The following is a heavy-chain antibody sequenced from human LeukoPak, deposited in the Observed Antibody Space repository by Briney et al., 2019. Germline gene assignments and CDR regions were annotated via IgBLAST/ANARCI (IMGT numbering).Heavy chain of an antibody. CDR1: GGTFSSYA. Sequence: SVKVSCKASGGTFSSYAISWVRQAPGQGLEWMGGIIPIFGTANYAQKFQGRVTITADESTSTAYMELSSLGSEDTAVYYCARKAVAARPFSFDYWGQGTLLTVSS. CDR3: ARKAVAARPFSFDY. D-gene: IGHD6-6*01. J-gene: IGHJ4*02. V-gene: IGHV1-69*13. CDR2: IIPIFGTA.